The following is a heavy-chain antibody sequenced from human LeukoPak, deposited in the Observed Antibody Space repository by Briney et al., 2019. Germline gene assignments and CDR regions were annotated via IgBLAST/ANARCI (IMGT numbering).Heavy chain of an antibody. D-gene: IGHD5-12*01. CDR2: INSDGSKT. CDR1: GFTFSSYW. J-gene: IGHJ4*02. V-gene: IGHV3-74*01. Sequence: PGGSLRLSCAASGFTFSSYWMHWVRQAPGKGLVWVSRINSDGSKTHYADSVKGRFNISRDNTKNTLYLQMNSLRAQDTAVYYCASELAKDYWGQGTLVTVSS. CDR3: ASELAKDY.